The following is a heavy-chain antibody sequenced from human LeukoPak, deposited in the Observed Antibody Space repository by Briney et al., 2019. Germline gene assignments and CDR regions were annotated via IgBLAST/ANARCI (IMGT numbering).Heavy chain of an antibody. CDR2: INPNSVGT. CDR3: ARGPLEYCSGGTCYSGRNWFDP. J-gene: IGHJ5*02. D-gene: IGHD2-15*01. CDR1: GYTFTGYY. V-gene: IGHV1-2*02. Sequence: ASVKVSCKASGYTFTGYYMHWVRQAPGQGLEWMGWINPNSVGTNYAQKFQGRVTMTRDTSISTVYMELRRLRSDDTAAYYCARGPLEYCSGGTCYSGRNWFDPWGQGTLVTVSS.